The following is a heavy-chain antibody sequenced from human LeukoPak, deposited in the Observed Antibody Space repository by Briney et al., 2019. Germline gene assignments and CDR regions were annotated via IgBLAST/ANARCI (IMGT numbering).Heavy chain of an antibody. Sequence: GGSLRLSCAASGFTFDDYAMHWVRQAPGKGLEWVSGISWNSGSIGYADSVKGRFTISRDNAKNSLYLQMNSLRAEDTALYYCARDRARFLEWIPFDPWGQGTLVTVSS. V-gene: IGHV3-9*01. CDR1: GFTFDDYA. J-gene: IGHJ5*02. CDR2: ISWNSGSI. D-gene: IGHD3-3*01. CDR3: ARDRARFLEWIPFDP.